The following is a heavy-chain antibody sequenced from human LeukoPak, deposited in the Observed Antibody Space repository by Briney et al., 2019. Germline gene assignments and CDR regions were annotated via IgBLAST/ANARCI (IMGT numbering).Heavy chain of an antibody. J-gene: IGHJ3*02. CDR1: GYTFTSYG. Sequence: GASVKVSCKASGYTFTSYGISWVRQAPGQGLEWMGWICAYNGNTNYAQKLQGRVTMTTDTSTSTAYMELRSLRSDDTAVYYCAREGPTRYCSSTSCSHAFDIWGQGTMVTVSS. CDR2: ICAYNGNT. D-gene: IGHD2-2*01. V-gene: IGHV1-18*01. CDR3: AREGPTRYCSSTSCSHAFDI.